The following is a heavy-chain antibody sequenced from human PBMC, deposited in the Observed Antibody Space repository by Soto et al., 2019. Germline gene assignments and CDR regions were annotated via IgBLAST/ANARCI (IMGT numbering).Heavy chain of an antibody. CDR3: ARGGVATMGDDSDLDY. J-gene: IGHJ4*02. Sequence: ASVKVSCKASGYTFTGYYMHWVRQAPGQGLEWMGWINPNSGGTNYAQKFQGRVTMTRDTSISTAYMELSRLRSDDTAVYYCARGGVATMGDDSDLDYWGQGTLVTVSS. CDR1: GYTFTGYY. CDR2: INPNSGGT. V-gene: IGHV1-2*02. D-gene: IGHD5-12*01.